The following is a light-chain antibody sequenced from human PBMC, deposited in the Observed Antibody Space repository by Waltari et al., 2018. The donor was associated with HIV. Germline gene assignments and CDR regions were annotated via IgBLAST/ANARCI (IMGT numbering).Light chain of an antibody. CDR1: EALLKSNGYIY. J-gene: IGKJ4*01. CDR2: LGT. CDR3: MQALEAPLT. V-gene: IGKV2-28*01. Sequence: DIVMTQSPVSLPVTPGEPASISCRSSEALLKSNGYIYLDWYLQKPGQSPQLLIYLGTNRASGVPDRFSASGSATDFTLKISRVEAEDVGVYYCMQALEAPLTFGDGTKVEIK.